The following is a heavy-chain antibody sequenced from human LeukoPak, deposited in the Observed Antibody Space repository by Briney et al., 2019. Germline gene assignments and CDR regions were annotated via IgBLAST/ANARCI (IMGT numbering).Heavy chain of an antibody. CDR1: GFTFSSYS. CDR2: ISSGSSTI. J-gene: IGHJ4*02. V-gene: IGHV3-48*04. CDR3: AKQQFPDY. D-gene: IGHD6-13*01. Sequence: GGSLRLSCAASGFTFSSYSMNWVRQAPGKGLEWVSYISSGSSTIYYADSVRGRFTISRDNAKNSLYLQMSSLRAEDTAVYYCAKQQFPDYWGQGTLVTVSS.